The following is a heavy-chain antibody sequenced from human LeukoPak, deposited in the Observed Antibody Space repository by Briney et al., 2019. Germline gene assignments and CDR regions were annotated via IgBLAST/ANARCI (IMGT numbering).Heavy chain of an antibody. CDR3: ARRWDSSGPIDY. Sequence: PGGSLRLSCEASGFSFTSFSIHWVRQTPDKGLEWLAVISFDGTTKYYADSVKGRFTISRDNSKNTVFLQMNSLRFEDTALYFCARRWDSSGPIDYWGQGTLVSVSS. D-gene: IGHD3-22*01. CDR1: GFSFTSFS. J-gene: IGHJ4*01. CDR2: ISFDGTTK. V-gene: IGHV3-30*04.